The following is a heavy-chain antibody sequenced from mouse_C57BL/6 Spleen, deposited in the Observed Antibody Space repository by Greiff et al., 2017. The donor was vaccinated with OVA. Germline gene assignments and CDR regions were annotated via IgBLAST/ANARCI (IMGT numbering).Heavy chain of an antibody. CDR1: GYAFSSSW. CDR3: ASITTNAMDY. D-gene: IGHD1-1*01. CDR2: IYPGDGDT. J-gene: IGHJ4*01. Sequence: VQLQESGPELVKPGASVKISCKASGYAFSSSWMNWVKQRPGKGLEWIGRIYPGDGDTNYNGKFKGKATLTADKSSSTAYMQLSSLTSEDSAVYFCASITTNAMDYWGQGTSVTVSS. V-gene: IGHV1-82*01.